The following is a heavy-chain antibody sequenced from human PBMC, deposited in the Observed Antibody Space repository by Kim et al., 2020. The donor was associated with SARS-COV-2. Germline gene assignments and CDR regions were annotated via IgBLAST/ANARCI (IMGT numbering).Heavy chain of an antibody. CDR3: ARSPSGWYRSTRLFDY. V-gene: IGHV4-39*07. Sequence: SLKGRVTISVDTSKNQFSLKLSSVTAADTAVYYCARSPSGWYRSTRLFDYWGQGTLVTVSS. J-gene: IGHJ4*02. D-gene: IGHD6-19*01.